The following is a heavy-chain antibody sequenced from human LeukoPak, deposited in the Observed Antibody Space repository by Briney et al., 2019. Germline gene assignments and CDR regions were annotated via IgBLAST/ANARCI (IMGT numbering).Heavy chain of an antibody. CDR1: GFTFRSYN. Sequence: GGSLRLSCEASGFTFRSYNMHWVRQAAGKGLEWVSFISSSMTSIYYADSVKGRFTVSRDNAKNSPFLQMNYLRDEDTAVYYCTRASPTDYWGQGTLVTVSS. V-gene: IGHV3-48*02. J-gene: IGHJ4*02. CDR2: ISSSMTSI. CDR3: TRASPTDY.